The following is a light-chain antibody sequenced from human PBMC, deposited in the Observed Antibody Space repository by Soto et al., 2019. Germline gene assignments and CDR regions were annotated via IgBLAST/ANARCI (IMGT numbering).Light chain of an antibody. Sequence: SYELTQPPSLSVSPGQTASISCSGDQLGDKLASWYQQKPGQSPILVIYENTKRPSGIPERFSGSNSGNTVTLTIGGAQAVDEADYYCQAWDSSTVVFGGGTKLTVL. CDR3: QAWDSSTVV. V-gene: IGLV3-1*01. J-gene: IGLJ2*01. CDR1: QLGDKL. CDR2: ENT.